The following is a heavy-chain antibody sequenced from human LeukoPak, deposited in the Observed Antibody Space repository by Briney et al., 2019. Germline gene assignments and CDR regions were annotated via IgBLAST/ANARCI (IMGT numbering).Heavy chain of an antibody. Sequence: PGGSLRLSCAASGFTFINSAMNWVRQGPGKGLEWVSGISGSSDSTYYADSVKGRFTISRDSSNNTLFLQINSLRAADTAAYYCEKGRSADITAAINYWGQGTLVTASS. D-gene: IGHD6-25*01. CDR2: ISGSSDST. V-gene: IGHV3-23*01. CDR1: GFTFINSA. CDR3: EKGRSADITAAINY. J-gene: IGHJ4*02.